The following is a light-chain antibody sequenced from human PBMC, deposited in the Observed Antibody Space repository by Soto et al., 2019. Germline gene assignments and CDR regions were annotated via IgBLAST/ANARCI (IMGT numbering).Light chain of an antibody. CDR2: KAS. CDR3: QQNNSYPWT. CDR1: QSISSW. V-gene: IGKV1-5*03. J-gene: IGKJ1*01. Sequence: DLQMTQSPSTLSASEGDRVTITCRASQSISSWLAWYQQKPGKAPKLLIYKASSLESGVPSRFSGSGSGTEFTLTISSLQPDDFATYYCQQNNSYPWTFGQGTKVEIK.